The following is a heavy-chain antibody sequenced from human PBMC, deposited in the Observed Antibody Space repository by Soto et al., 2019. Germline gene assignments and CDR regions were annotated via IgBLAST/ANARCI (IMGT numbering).Heavy chain of an antibody. J-gene: IGHJ4*02. CDR2: MNPNGGNT. Sequence: ASVKVSCKASGYTFTSYDINWVRQATGQGLEWMGWMNPNGGNTGYAQKFQGRVTMTRNTSISTAYMELSSLRSEDTAVYYCARGGDNRYCSGGSCYLPLDYWGQGTLVTVSS. CDR1: GYTFTSYD. V-gene: IGHV1-8*01. D-gene: IGHD2-15*01. CDR3: ARGGDNRYCSGGSCYLPLDY.